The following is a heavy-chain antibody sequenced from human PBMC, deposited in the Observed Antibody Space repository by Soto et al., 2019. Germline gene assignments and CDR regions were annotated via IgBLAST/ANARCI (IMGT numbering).Heavy chain of an antibody. V-gene: IGHV4-4*07. D-gene: IGHD5-18*01. Sequence: QVQPQESGPGLVKPSETLSLTCTVSGGSISSYYWSWIRQPAGKGLEWIGRIYTSGSTNYNPSLKSRVTMSVDTSKNQFSLKLSSVTAADTAVYYCARALYSYGYRDPTPFDYWGQGTLVTVSS. J-gene: IGHJ4*02. CDR1: GGSISSYY. CDR3: ARALYSYGYRDPTPFDY. CDR2: IYTSGST.